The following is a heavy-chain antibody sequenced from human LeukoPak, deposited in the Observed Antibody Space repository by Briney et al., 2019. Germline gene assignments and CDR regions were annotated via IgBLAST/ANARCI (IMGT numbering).Heavy chain of an antibody. CDR1: GGSFSGYY. J-gene: IGHJ2*01. V-gene: IGHV4-34*01. D-gene: IGHD2-15*01. CDR2: INHSGST. CDR3: ARVIGWYFDL. Sequence: SETLSLTCAVYGGSFSGYYWSWIRKPPGKGLEWIGEINHSGSTNYNPSLKSRVTISVDTSKNQFSLKLSSVTAADTAVYYCARVIGWYFDLWGRGTLVTVSS.